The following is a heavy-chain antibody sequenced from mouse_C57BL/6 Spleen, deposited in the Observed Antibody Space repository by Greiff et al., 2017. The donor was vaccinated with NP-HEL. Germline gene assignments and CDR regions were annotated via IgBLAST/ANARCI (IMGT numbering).Heavy chain of an antibody. CDR2: IDPSDSYT. CDR3: ARVGYGNYFDY. CDR1: GYTFTSYW. V-gene: IGHV1-50*01. Sequence: QVQLQQPGAELVKPGASVKLSCKASGYTFTSYWMQWVKQRPGQGLEWIGEIDPSDSYTNYNQQFTGKATLTVDTSSSTAYMQLSSLTSEDSAVYYCARVGYGNYFDYWGQGTTLTVPS. J-gene: IGHJ2*01. D-gene: IGHD2-10*02.